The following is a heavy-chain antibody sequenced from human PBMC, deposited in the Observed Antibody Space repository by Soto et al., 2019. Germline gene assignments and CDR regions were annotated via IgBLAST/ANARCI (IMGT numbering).Heavy chain of an antibody. D-gene: IGHD6-13*01. CDR3: ARGFEISQLVLHPTLRFDP. J-gene: IGHJ5*02. CDR2: IYYSGST. Sequence: NPSETLSLTCTVSGGSISSGDYYWSWIRQPPGKGLEWIGYIYYSGSTYYNPSLKSRVTISVDTSKNQFSLKLSSVTAADTAVYYCARGFEISQLVLHPTLRFDPWGQGTLVTVSS. CDR1: GGSISSGDYY. V-gene: IGHV4-30-4*01.